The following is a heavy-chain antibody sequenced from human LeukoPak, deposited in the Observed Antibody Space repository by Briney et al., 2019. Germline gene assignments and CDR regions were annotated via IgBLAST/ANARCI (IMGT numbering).Heavy chain of an antibody. Sequence: GGSLRLSCAASGFTFNNYAMTWIRQAPGKGLEWVAFIYYDGSNIYYADYVKGRFTISRDISKNTLYLQMDSLRAEDTAIYYCARDWKTNSFDYWGQGTLVTASS. CDR1: GFTFNNYA. CDR2: IYYDGSNI. CDR3: ARDWKTNSFDY. V-gene: IGHV3-33*08. J-gene: IGHJ4*02. D-gene: IGHD1-1*01.